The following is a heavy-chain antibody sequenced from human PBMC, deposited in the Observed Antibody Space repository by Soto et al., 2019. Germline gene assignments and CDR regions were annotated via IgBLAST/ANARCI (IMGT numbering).Heavy chain of an antibody. CDR3: ARGLRDFGWRLPFGY. CDR2: ISYDGSIE. Sequence: QVQLVESGGGVVQPGRSLRLSCAASGFTFKNYAMHWVRQAPGKGLEWVAVISYDGSIEFYADSVKGRFTISRDDFKNTMLMQRGSLRVEETAVYYSARGLRDFGWRLPFGYGGQGTLVTVSS. D-gene: IGHD3-9*01. CDR1: GFTFKNYA. V-gene: IGHV3-30-3*01. J-gene: IGHJ4*02.